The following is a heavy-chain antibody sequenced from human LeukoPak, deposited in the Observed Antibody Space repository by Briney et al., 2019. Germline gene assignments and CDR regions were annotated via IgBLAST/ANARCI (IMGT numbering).Heavy chain of an antibody. V-gene: IGHV1-2*04. CDR2: INPNSGGT. D-gene: IGHD3-16*01. CDR3: ARDFVRGSQGPNDAFDI. J-gene: IGHJ3*02. CDR1: GYTFTGYY. Sequence: ASVKVSCKASGYTFTGYYMHWVRQAPGQGLEWMGWINPNSGGTNYAQKFQGWVTMTRDTSISTAYMELSRLRSDDTAVYYCARDFVRGSQGPNDAFDIWGQGTMVTVSS.